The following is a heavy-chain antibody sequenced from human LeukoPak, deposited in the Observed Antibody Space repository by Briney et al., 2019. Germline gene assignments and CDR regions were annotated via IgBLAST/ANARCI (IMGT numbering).Heavy chain of an antibody. J-gene: IGHJ6*02. D-gene: IGHD6-6*01. V-gene: IGHV3-7*01. CDR2: IKQDGSEK. CDR3: ARNKPITAFFGMDV. Sequence: GGSLRLSCAVSGFTFSNYWMTWVRQTPGKGLEWVASIKQDGSEKYYVDSVKGRFTISKDNSKNTLYLQMNSLRHEDTAVYYCARNKPITAFFGMDVWGQGTTVIVSS. CDR1: GFTFSNYW.